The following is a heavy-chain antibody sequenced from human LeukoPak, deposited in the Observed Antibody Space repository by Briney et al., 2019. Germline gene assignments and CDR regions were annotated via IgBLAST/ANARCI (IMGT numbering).Heavy chain of an antibody. CDR3: AKVWRGHYYDY. CDR2: ISSTGYNI. D-gene: IGHD1-1*01. J-gene: IGHJ4*02. Sequence: GGSLTLSCAASGFTFSGYYMSWVRQAPGKGLEWVSYISSTGYNIYYADSVKGRFTISRDNSKNTLYLQMNSLRGEDTAVYYCAKVWRGHYYDYWGQGTLVTVSS. V-gene: IGHV3-11*01. CDR1: GFTFSGYY.